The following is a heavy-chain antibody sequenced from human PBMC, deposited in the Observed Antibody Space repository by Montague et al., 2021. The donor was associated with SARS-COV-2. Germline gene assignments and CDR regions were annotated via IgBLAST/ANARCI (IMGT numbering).Heavy chain of an antibody. CDR1: GGSITNYY. V-gene: IGHV4-59*12. J-gene: IGHJ5*02. D-gene: IGHD1-26*01. Sequence: SETLSLTCTVSGGSITNYYWTWIRQPPGRGLEWIGYIYYSATPNYNPSLKSRVTMSIDTSKNQFSLSLTSVTAADSAVYYCARLRRGTYYVSSDPWGQGTLVSVSS. CDR3: ARLRRGTYYVSSDP. CDR2: IYYSATP.